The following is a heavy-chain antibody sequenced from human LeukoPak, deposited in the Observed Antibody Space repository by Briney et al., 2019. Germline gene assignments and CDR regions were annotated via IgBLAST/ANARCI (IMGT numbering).Heavy chain of an antibody. CDR1: GYSFTNFW. CDR3: ATAGARISGTTYTY. Sequence: GESLKISCEASGYSFTNFWIAWVRHMPGKGLEWMGIIYPGDSDTIYSPSFQGQVTISADKSINTAYLQWSSLKASDTAMYYCATAGARISGTTYTYWGQGTLVTVSS. V-gene: IGHV5-51*01. D-gene: IGHD1-7*01. CDR2: IYPGDSDT. J-gene: IGHJ4*02.